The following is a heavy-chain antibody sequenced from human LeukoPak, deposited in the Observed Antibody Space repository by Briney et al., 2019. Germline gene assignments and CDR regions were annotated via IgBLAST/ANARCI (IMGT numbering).Heavy chain of an antibody. D-gene: IGHD6-13*01. CDR1: GFTFSDYS. V-gene: IGHV3-48*04. CDR3: ARDRDGIAAAAHLDV. J-gene: IGHJ6*04. Sequence: GGSLRLSCAASGFTFSDYSMNWVRQAPGKGLEWISCISSSSSTIYYADSVKGRFTISRDNAKNSLYLQMNSLRAEDTAVYYCARDRDGIAAAAHLDVWGKGTTVTVSS. CDR2: ISSSSSTI.